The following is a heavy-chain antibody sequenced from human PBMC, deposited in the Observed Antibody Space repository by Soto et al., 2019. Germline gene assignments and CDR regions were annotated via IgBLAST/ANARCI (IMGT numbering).Heavy chain of an antibody. CDR3: AKDCGVYCTNGVCYYYYGMDV. CDR1: EFTFSSYA. V-gene: IGHV3-23*01. CDR2: ISGSGGST. J-gene: IGHJ6*02. D-gene: IGHD2-8*01. Sequence: GGSLRLSCAASEFTFSSYAMSWVRQAPGKGLEWVSAISGSGGSTYYADSVKGRFTISRDNSKNTLYLQMNSLRAEDTAVYYCAKDCGVYCTNGVCYYYYGMDVWGQGTTVTVSS.